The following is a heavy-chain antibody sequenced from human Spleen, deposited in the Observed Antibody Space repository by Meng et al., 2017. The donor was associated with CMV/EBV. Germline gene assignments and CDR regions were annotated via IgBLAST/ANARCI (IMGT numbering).Heavy chain of an antibody. V-gene: IGHV1-18*01. CDR1: GYTFTTYG. J-gene: IGHJ4*02. Sequence: ASVKVSCKVSGYTFTTYGISWVRQAPGQGLEYVGWISGHNSNTKYVQKFQGRVAMTTDTSTSTAYMELRSLRSDDTAVYYCATGYCSSTSCYVLDYWGQGTLVTVSS. CDR2: ISGHNSNT. D-gene: IGHD2-2*01. CDR3: ATGYCSSTSCYVLDY.